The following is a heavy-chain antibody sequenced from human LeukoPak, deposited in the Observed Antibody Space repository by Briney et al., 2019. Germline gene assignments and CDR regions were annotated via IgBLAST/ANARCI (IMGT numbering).Heavy chain of an antibody. V-gene: IGHV3-30*02. CDR3: AKDYYDFWSGYYNNNYYMDV. Sequence: GGSLRLSCAASGFTFSSYGMHWVRQAPGKGLEWVAFIRYDGSNKYYADSVKGRFTISRDNSKNTLYLQMNSLRAEGTAVYYCAKDYYDFWSGYYNNNYYMDVWGKGTTVTASS. CDR2: IRYDGSNK. CDR1: GFTFSSYG. J-gene: IGHJ6*03. D-gene: IGHD3-3*01.